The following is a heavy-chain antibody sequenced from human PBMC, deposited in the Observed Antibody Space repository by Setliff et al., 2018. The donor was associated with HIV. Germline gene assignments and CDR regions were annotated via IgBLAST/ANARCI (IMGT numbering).Heavy chain of an antibody. D-gene: IGHD5-12*01. CDR2: IKEDGSEK. CDR1: GLIFSNCW. Sequence: GGSLRLSCAASGLIFSNCWMSWVRQAPGKGLEWVASIKEDGSEKYYVDSVKGRFTISRDNAKNSLFLQVNSLRAEDTAVYYCARVVATSDYWGQGTLVTVSS. CDR3: ARVVATSDY. V-gene: IGHV3-7*01. J-gene: IGHJ4*02.